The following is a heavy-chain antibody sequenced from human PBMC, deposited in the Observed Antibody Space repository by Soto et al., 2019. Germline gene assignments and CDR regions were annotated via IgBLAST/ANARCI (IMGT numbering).Heavy chain of an antibody. CDR2: ISSDGGSA. V-gene: IGHV3-74*01. J-gene: IGHJ6*03. CDR3: AKAGRRNIVHCTNGVCTAGDYYYYYMDV. CDR1: GFTFSTQW. D-gene: IGHD2-8*01. Sequence: GGSLRLSCAASGFTFSTQWMHWVRQAPGKGLVWVSRISSDGGSASYVDSVKGRFTISRNNAKNALYLQMNSLRGEDTAVYYCAKAGRRNIVHCTNGVCTAGDYYYYYMDVWGKGTTVTVSS.